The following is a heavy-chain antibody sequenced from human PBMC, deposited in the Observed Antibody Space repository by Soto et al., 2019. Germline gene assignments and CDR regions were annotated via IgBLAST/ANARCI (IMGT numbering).Heavy chain of an antibody. CDR1: GFTFSSYA. CDR2: ISYDGSNK. V-gene: IGHV3-30-3*01. Sequence: GGSLRLSCAASGFTFSSYAMHWVRQAPGKGLEWVAVISYDGSNKYYADSVKGRFTISRDNSKNTLYLQMNSLRAEDTAVYYCARGGDYYGSGSYVGYWGQGTLVTVSS. D-gene: IGHD3-10*01. CDR3: ARGGDYYGSGSYVGY. J-gene: IGHJ4*02.